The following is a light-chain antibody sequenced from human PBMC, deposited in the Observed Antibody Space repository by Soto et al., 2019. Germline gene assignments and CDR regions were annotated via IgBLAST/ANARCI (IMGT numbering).Light chain of an antibody. V-gene: IGKV3-15*01. CDR1: QSVSSN. J-gene: IGKJ1*01. Sequence: EIVMTQSPATLSVSPGERATLSCRASQSVSSNLTWYQQKPGQAPRLLIYGASTRATGIPASFSGSGTEIEFTLTTSSLQSEDFVVYYCQQYNNWPRTFGQGTKVEIK. CDR3: QQYNNWPRT. CDR2: GAS.